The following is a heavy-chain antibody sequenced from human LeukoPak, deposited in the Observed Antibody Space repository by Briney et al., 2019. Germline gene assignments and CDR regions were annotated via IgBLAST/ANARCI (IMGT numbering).Heavy chain of an antibody. J-gene: IGHJ4*02. D-gene: IGHD3-10*01. V-gene: IGHV3-15*04. CDR2: IESKTDGGTT. CDR1: GFSFSDAW. Sequence: PGGSLRLSCAVSGFSFSDAWMSWVRQTPGKGLEWVGRIESKTDGGTTDYAALVKGRFTISRDDSTNTLYLQMNSLKSEDTAMYYCTTYGSGRKFDYWGQGVLVTVSS. CDR3: TTYGSGRKFDY.